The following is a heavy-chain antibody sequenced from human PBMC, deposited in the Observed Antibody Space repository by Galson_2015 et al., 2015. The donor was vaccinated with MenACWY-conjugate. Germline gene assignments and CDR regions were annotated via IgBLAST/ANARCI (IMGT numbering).Heavy chain of an antibody. D-gene: IGHD3-9*01. V-gene: IGHV1-3*01. CDR3: ARGASPLTGYPKRDWFDP. Sequence: SVKVSCKASGYAFTLYAMHWVRQAPGQGLEWMGWINAGNGNTKYSQKFQDRVTITRDISASTVYMELTSLGSEDTAVYYCARGASPLTGYPKRDWFDPWGQGTLVTVSS. CDR1: GYAFTLYA. J-gene: IGHJ5*02. CDR2: INAGNGNT.